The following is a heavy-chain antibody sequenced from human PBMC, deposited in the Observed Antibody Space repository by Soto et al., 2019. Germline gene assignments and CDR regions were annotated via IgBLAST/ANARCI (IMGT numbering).Heavy chain of an antibody. CDR1: GFTFSSYG. Sequence: PGGSLRLSCAASGFTFSSYGMHWVRQAPGKGLEWVAVISYDGSNKYYADSVKGRFTISRDNSKNTLYLQMNSLRAEDTAVYYCAKDRVENWGLRFLLAYYYYGMDVWGQGTTVTVSS. D-gene: IGHD3-3*01. J-gene: IGHJ6*02. CDR2: ISYDGSNK. CDR3: AKDRVENWGLRFLLAYYYYGMDV. V-gene: IGHV3-30*18.